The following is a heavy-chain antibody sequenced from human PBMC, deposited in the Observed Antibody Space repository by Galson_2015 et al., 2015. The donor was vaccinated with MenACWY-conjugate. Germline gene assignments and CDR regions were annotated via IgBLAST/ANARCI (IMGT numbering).Heavy chain of an antibody. D-gene: IGHD3-3*01. CDR1: GFTFSSYS. J-gene: IGHJ3*02. CDR3: AKGVRSGHTYGAFDI. CDR2: IGGSGNYI. Sequence: SLRLSCAASGFTFSSYSMNWVRQTPGKGLEWVSCIGGSGNYISYADSAKGRFTISRDNAENSLYLQMDSLRVEDTAVYYCAKGVRSGHTYGAFDIWGQGTMVTVSS. V-gene: IGHV3-21*06.